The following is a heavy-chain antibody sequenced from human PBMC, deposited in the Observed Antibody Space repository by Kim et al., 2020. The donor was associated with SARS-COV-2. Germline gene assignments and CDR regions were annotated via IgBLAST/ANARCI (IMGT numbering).Heavy chain of an antibody. J-gene: IGHJ5*02. D-gene: IGHD3-9*01. CDR1: GGSISSYY. Sequence: SETLSLTCTVSGGSISSYYWSWIRQPPGKGLEWIGYIYYSGSTNYNPSLKSRVTISVDTSKNQFSLKLSSVTAADTAVYYCARVGYERYFDWLFPGNWFDPWGQGTLVTVSS. CDR2: IYYSGST. V-gene: IGHV4-59*13. CDR3: ARVGYERYFDWLFPGNWFDP.